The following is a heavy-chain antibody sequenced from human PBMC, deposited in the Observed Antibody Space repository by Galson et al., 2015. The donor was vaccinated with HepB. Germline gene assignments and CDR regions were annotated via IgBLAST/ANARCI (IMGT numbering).Heavy chain of an antibody. J-gene: IGHJ5*02. CDR1: GFSFITPRMS. Sequence: PALVNPTQTLRLTCVVSGFSFITPRMSVSWIRQPPGRALEWLAHVFSNDEKSYRTSLKSRLAISRDTSKRQVVLTLTDMDPVDTATYYCARIACTSCSTLSWLDPWGQGTLVTVSS. CDR2: VFSNDEK. V-gene: IGHV2-26*01. D-gene: IGHD2-2*01. CDR3: ARIACTSCSTLSWLDP.